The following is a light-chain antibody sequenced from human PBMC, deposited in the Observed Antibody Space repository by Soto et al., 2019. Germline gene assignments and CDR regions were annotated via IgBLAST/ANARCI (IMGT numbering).Light chain of an antibody. CDR2: EVT. Sequence: QSALTQPASVSGSPGQSITISCTGTSTDVAAYNYVSWYQQHPGKAPKLMIYEVTYRPSGVSNRFSGSKSGNTASLTISGIQTEDEAIYYCSSFTSASTLVFGGGTKVTVL. CDR1: STDVAAYNY. V-gene: IGLV2-14*03. CDR3: SSFTSASTLV. J-gene: IGLJ2*01.